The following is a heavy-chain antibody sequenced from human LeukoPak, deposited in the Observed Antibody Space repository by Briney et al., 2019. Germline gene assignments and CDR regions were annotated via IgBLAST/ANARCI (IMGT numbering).Heavy chain of an antibody. V-gene: IGHV3-74*01. CDR2: INSDGSTT. CDR1: GFTFSNYW. D-gene: IGHD5-18*01. Sequence: PGGSLRLSCAASGFTFSNYWMHWVRQVPGKGLVWVSRINSDGSTTSYADSVKGRFTISRDNAKNSLYLQMNSLRAEDTAVYYCARDVSYGYGSFDYWGQGTLVTVSS. J-gene: IGHJ4*02. CDR3: ARDVSYGYGSFDY.